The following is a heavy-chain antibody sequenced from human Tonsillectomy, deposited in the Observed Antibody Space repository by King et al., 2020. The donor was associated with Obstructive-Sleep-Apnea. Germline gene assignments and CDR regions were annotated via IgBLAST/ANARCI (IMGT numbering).Heavy chain of an antibody. D-gene: IGHD4-17*01. CDR3: ATFGDYLDYFDY. J-gene: IGHJ4*02. Sequence: VQLQQWGAGLLKPSETLSLTCAVYGGSFSVYYWSWIRQPPGKGLEWIGEINHSGNTNYNPSLKSRVTISVDTSKNQFSLKLSSVTAADAAVYFCATFGDYLDYFDYWGPGTLVTVSS. CDR1: GGSFSVYY. V-gene: IGHV4-34*01. CDR2: INHSGNT.